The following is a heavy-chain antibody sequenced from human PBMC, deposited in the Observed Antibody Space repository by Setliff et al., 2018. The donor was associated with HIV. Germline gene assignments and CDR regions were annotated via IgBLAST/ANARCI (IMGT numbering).Heavy chain of an antibody. D-gene: IGHD6-19*01. Sequence: SETLSLTCTVSGGSISSGGYYWSWIRQHPGKGLEWIGYMYHSGSTNYSPSLKSRVTISVDTSKNQFSLKLKSVTAADTAVYFCARHVYSSGWGYVYHLDSWGQGTLVTVSS. CDR2: MYHSGST. CDR1: GGSISSGGYY. J-gene: IGHJ4*02. CDR3: ARHVYSSGWGYVYHLDS. V-gene: IGHV4-31*03.